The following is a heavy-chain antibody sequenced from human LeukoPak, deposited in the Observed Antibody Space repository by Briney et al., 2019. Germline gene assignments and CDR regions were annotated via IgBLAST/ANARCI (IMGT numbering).Heavy chain of an antibody. CDR2: INHSRST. D-gene: IGHD1-26*01. CDR3: ARDQVGATTYYYYMDV. J-gene: IGHJ6*03. V-gene: IGHV4-34*01. CDR1: GGSFSGYY. Sequence: SETLSLTCAVYGGSFSGYYWSWIRQPPGKGLELIGEINHSRSTNYNPSLKSRVTMSVDTSKNEFSLNLSSVTAADTAVYYCARDQVGATTYYYYMDVWGKGTTVTVSS.